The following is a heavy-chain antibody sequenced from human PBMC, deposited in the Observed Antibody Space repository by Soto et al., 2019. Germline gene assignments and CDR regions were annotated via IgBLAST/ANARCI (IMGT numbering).Heavy chain of an antibody. V-gene: IGHV3-7*01. J-gene: IGHJ5*02. CDR3: ASAPFGVVLVSQWFDP. CDR1: GFALSNYW. D-gene: IGHD3-3*01. Sequence: EVQLVESGGGLVQPGGSLRLSCAASGFALSNYWMSWLRQAPGKGLEWVANINQDGNVKYYVDSMKGRFTVSRDNAKKSLYLQMNSLRAEDTAVYYCASAPFGVVLVSQWFDPWGQGTLVTVSS. CDR2: INQDGNVK.